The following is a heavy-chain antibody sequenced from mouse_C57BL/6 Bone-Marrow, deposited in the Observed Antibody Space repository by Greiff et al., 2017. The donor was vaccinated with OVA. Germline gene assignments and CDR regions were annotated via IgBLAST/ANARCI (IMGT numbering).Heavy chain of an antibody. CDR2: IWRGGST. V-gene: IGHV2-5*01. Sequence: QVQLQQSGPGLVQPSQRLSITCTVSGFSLTSYGVHWVRPSPGKGLEWLGVIWRGGSTDYNAAFMSRLSITKDNSKSQVFFKMNSLQADDTAIYYCAKIRHQHRSNCYPDVWRTRTTVTLSS. D-gene: IGHD3-2*02. J-gene: IGHJ1*03. CDR3: AKIRHQHRSNCYPDV. CDR1: GFSLTSYG.